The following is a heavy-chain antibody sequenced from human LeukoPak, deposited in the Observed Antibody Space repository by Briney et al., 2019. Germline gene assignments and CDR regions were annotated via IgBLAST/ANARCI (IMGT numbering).Heavy chain of an antibody. Sequence: ASVKVSCKASGGTFSSYAISWVRQAPGQGLEWMGWINTNTRNPTYAQGFTGRFVFSLDTSVSTAYLQISSLKAEDTAVYYCARIRAPSSFGQRESDYWGQGTLVTVSS. J-gene: IGHJ4*02. CDR3: ARIRAPSSFGQRESDY. D-gene: IGHD3-3*02. CDR1: GGTFSSYA. CDR2: INTNTRNP. V-gene: IGHV7-4-1*02.